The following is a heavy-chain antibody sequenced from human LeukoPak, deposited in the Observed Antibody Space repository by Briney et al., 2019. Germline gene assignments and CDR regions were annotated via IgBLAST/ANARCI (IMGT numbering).Heavy chain of an antibody. Sequence: SETLSLTCTVSGGSISSYYWSWIRQPAGKGLEWIARIYTSGSTNYNPSLKSRVTMSVDTSKNQFSLKLSSVTAADTAVYYCARDQTYYDSSGYSLYAFDIWGQGTMVTVSS. V-gene: IGHV4-4*07. CDR3: ARDQTYYDSSGYSLYAFDI. D-gene: IGHD3-22*01. J-gene: IGHJ3*02. CDR1: GGSISSYY. CDR2: IYTSGST.